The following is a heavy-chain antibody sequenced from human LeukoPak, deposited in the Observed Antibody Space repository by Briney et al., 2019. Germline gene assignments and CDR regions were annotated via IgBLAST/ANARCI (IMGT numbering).Heavy chain of an antibody. CDR2: INPNSGGT. CDR3: ARDGVTSPYGSGSYYNDR. J-gene: IGHJ5*02. Sequence: ASVKVSCKASGYTFTGYYMHWVRQAPGQGLEWMGWINPNSGGTNYAQKFQGRVTMTRDTSISTAYMELSRLRSDDTAVYYCARDGVTSPYGSGSYYNDRWGQGTLVTVSS. V-gene: IGHV1-2*02. D-gene: IGHD3-10*01. CDR1: GYTFTGYY.